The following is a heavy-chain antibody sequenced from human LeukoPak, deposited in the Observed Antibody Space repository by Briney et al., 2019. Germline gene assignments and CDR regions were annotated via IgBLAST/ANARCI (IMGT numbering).Heavy chain of an antibody. D-gene: IGHD1-1*01. CDR1: GFTFSTYR. CDR3: ARCTTGKTFGSLREIKKSREIDY. J-gene: IGHJ4*02. Sequence: GGSLRLSCAASGFTFSTYRMNWVRQGPGKGLEWVSSISRSGSYIYYADSVRGRFTISRDNAKNSLFLQMNSLRGEDTAVYYCARCTTGKTFGSLREIKKSREIDYWGQGTLVTVSS. CDR2: ISRSGSYI. V-gene: IGHV3-21*01.